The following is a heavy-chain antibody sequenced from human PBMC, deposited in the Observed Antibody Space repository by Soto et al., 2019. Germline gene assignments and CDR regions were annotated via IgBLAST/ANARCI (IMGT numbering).Heavy chain of an antibody. CDR1: GFTFSSYA. Sequence: GGSLRLSCAASGFTFSSYAMHWVRQAPGKGLEWVAVISYDGSNKYYADSVKGRFTISRDNSKNTLYLQMNSLRAEDTAVYYCARDRWYSGYDYFAGYYGMDVWGQGTTVTVSS. D-gene: IGHD5-12*01. CDR3: ARDRWYSGYDYFAGYYGMDV. J-gene: IGHJ6*02. V-gene: IGHV3-30-3*01. CDR2: ISYDGSNK.